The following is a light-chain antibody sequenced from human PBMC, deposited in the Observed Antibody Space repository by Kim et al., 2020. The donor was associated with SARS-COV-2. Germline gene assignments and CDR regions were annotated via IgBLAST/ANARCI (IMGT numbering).Light chain of an antibody. CDR3: QTWGTGTWV. CDR1: RGHSSYD. Sequence: QLVLTQSPSASASLGASVKLTCTLSRGHSSYDIAWHQQQPEKGPRYLMKLNSDGSHSKGDGIPDRFSGSSSGAERYLTISSLQSEDEADYYCQTWGTGTWVFGGGTQLTVL. CDR2: LNSDGSH. V-gene: IGLV4-69*01. J-gene: IGLJ3*02.